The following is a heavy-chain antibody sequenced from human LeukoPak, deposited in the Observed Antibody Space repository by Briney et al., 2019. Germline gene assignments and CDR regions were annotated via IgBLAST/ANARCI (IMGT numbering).Heavy chain of an antibody. V-gene: IGHV3-33*01. Sequence: GRSLRLSCAASGSTFSSYGMHWVRQAPGKGLEWVAVIWYDGSNKYYADSVKGRFTISRDNSKNTLYLQMNSLRAEDTAVYYCARSRLGATMPDYWGQGTLVTVSS. CDR1: GSTFSSYG. CDR3: ARSRLGATMPDY. D-gene: IGHD1-26*01. CDR2: IWYDGSNK. J-gene: IGHJ4*02.